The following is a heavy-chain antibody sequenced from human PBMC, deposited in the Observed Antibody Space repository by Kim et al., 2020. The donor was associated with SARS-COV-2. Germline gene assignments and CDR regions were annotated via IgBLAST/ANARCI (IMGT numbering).Heavy chain of an antibody. Sequence: SETLSLTCTLSGGSFSSYYWSWIRQPPGKGLEWIGRIYTSGSTNYNPSLKSRVTISVDTSKNQFSLKLSSVTAADTAVYYCAGAGNDYYFDYWDLGTLVTVSS. CDR1: GGSFSSYY. CDR2: IYTSGST. CDR3: AGAGNDYYFDY. V-gene: IGHV4-4*07. J-gene: IGHJ4*02. D-gene: IGHD3-16*01.